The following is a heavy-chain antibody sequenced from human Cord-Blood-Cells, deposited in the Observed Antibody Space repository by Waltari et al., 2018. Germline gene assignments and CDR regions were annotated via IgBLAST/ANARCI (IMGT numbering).Heavy chain of an antibody. J-gene: IGHJ3*02. CDR1: GFSPSTSGMC. CDR3: ARVSCPVGVVAADAIDI. Sequence: QFTLRESGPALVKPTQTLTLTCTFSGFSPSTSGMCVSWIRQPPGRALEWLARIDWDDDKYYSTALKPRLTFAKDTSNNQVVLTMTDMDHVGTATYYCARVSCPVGVVAADAIDIWGQGTMVTVSS. V-gene: IGHV2-70*15. D-gene: IGHD2-15*01. CDR2: IDWDDDK.